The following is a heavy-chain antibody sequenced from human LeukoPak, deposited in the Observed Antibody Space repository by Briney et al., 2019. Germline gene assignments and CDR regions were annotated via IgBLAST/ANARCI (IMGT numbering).Heavy chain of an antibody. CDR2: IGSYSDTI. CDR1: GFTFREYN. J-gene: IGHJ5*02. V-gene: IGHV3-48*04. CDR3: ARESEQWLVQRGVFRFDP. D-gene: IGHD6-19*01. Sequence: PGASLRLSCATSGFTFREYNMTWVRQAPGKGLEWVAYIGSYSDTIYHADSVKGRFTISRDNAKNSLYLQMNSLRAEDTAVYYCARESEQWLVQRGVFRFDPWGQGTLVTVSS.